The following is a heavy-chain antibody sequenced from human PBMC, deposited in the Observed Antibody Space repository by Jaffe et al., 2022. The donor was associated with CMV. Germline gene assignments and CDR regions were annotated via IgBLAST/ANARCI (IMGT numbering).Heavy chain of an antibody. CDR2: IKQDGSEK. D-gene: IGHD2-8*01. Sequence: EVQLVESGGGLVQPGGSLRLSCAASGFTFSSYWMSWVRQAPGKGLEWVANIKQDGSEKYYVDSVKGRFTISRDNAKNSLYLQMNSLRAEDTAVYHCARVGVLYMGYGMDVWGQGTTVTVSS. V-gene: IGHV3-7*01. J-gene: IGHJ6*02. CDR1: GFTFSSYW. CDR3: ARVGVLYMGYGMDV.